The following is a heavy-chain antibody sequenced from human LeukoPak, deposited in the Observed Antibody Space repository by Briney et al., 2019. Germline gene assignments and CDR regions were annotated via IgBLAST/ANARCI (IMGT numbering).Heavy chain of an antibody. V-gene: IGHV4-34*01. CDR2: INHSGST. CDR1: GGSFSGYY. D-gene: IGHD2-15*01. CDR3: ARHRCSGGSCYPMNWFDP. J-gene: IGHJ5*02. Sequence: SETLSLTCPVYGGSFSGYYWSWIRQPPGKGLEWIGEINHSGSTNYNPSLKSRVTISVDTSKNQFSLKLSSVTAADTAVYYCARHRCSGGSCYPMNWFDPWGQGTLVTVSS.